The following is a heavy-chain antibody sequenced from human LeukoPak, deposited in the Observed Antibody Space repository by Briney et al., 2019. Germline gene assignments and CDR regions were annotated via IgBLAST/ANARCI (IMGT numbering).Heavy chain of an antibody. D-gene: IGHD2-15*01. CDR2: SYYTGST. J-gene: IGHJ3*01. CDR3: ARGRYCSADICSGGDAFV. Sequence: SETLSLTCTVSGGSVSTYHWGWIRQPPGKGLEWIGYSYYTGSTNYNPSLTGRVTISVDMSKNQFSLKLSSVTAADTAVYYCARGRYCSADICSGGDAFVWGQGTMVSVSS. CDR1: GGSVSTYH. V-gene: IGHV4-59*02.